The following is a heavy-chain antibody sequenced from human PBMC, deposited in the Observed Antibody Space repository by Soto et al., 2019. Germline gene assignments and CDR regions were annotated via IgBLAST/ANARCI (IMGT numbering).Heavy chain of an antibody. D-gene: IGHD5-12*01. V-gene: IGHV3-30-3*01. Sequence: QVQLVESGGGVVQPGRSLRLSCAASGFTFSSYAMHWVRQAPGKGLEWVAVISYDGSNKYYADSVKGRFTISRDNSKNTLYLQMNSLRAEDTAVYYCARPVATFDYSYYGMDVWGQGTTVTVSS. CDR3: ARPVATFDYSYYGMDV. CDR2: ISYDGSNK. CDR1: GFTFSSYA. J-gene: IGHJ6*02.